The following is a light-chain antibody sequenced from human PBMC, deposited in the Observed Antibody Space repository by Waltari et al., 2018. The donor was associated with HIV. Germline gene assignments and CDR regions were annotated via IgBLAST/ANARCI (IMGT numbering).Light chain of an antibody. CDR1: SSNIGSTY. V-gene: IGLV1-47*01. CDR2: RNS. Sequence: QSVLTQPPSASGTPGQRVTISCSGSSSNIGSTYVYLYHQLPGPTPKLLIYRNSQRPSGVPDRFSGSKSGTSASLAISGLRSEDEADYYCAAWDDSLSGLVFGGGTKLTVL. J-gene: IGLJ3*02. CDR3: AAWDDSLSGLV.